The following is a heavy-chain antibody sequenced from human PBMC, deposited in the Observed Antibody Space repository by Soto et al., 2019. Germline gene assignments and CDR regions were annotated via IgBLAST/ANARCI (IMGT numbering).Heavy chain of an antibody. CDR3: ARDLGSGYDPGDY. J-gene: IGHJ4*02. CDR1: GDTFSGYS. Sequence: QVQLVQSGAEVKKPGSSVKVSCKASGDTFSGYSISWVRQAPGQGLEWMGGIIPLFGTTNYAQRLQDRVTITADISTSTAYMALSSLQSEDTAIYYCARDLGSGYDPGDYWGQGTLVIVSS. D-gene: IGHD5-12*01. CDR2: IIPLFGTT. V-gene: IGHV1-69*14.